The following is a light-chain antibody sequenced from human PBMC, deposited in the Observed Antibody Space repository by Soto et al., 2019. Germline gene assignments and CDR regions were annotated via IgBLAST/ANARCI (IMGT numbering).Light chain of an antibody. CDR1: RSDVGGYNY. J-gene: IGLJ1*01. CDR2: DVS. V-gene: IGLV2-14*01. Sequence: QSALTQPASVSGSPGQSIPISCTGNRSDVGGYNYVSWYQQHPGKAPKLMIYDVSNRPSGVSNRFSGSKSGNTASLTISGLQAEDEADYYCSSYTSSSTPYVFGTGTKVTVL. CDR3: SSYTSSSTPYV.